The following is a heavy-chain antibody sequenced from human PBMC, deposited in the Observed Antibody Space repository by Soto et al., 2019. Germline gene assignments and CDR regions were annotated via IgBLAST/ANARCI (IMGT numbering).Heavy chain of an antibody. CDR3: ATTYSSGSRVVLHYFDY. CDR1: GGTFSSYA. CDR2: IITIFGTA. D-gene: IGHD6-19*01. V-gene: IGHV1-69*01. Sequence: QVQLVQSGAEVKKPGSSVKVSCKASGGTFSSYAISWVRQAPGQGLEWMGAIITIFGTANYAQKFQGRDTNAADETTTTAYMEISSLRSEDTAVYYCATTYSSGSRVVLHYFDYWGQGTLVTVSS. J-gene: IGHJ4*02.